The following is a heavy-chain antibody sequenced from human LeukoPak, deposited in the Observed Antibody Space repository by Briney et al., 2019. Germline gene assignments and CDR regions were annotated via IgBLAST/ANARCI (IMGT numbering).Heavy chain of an antibody. V-gene: IGHV3-7*04. CDR3: ARGPSGGNGFSY. CDR1: GLTFSSYW. J-gene: IGHJ4*02. CDR2: IKQDGSER. Sequence: GGSLRLSCAASGLTFSSYWMSWVRQAPGKGLEWVANIKQDGSERYYVDSVKGRFTISRDNAKNSLYLQMNSLRAVDTAVYYCARGPSGGNGFSYWGLGTLVTVSS. D-gene: IGHD2-15*01.